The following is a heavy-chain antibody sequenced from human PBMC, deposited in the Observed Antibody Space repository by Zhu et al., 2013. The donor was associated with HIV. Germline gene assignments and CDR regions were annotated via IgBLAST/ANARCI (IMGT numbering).Heavy chain of an antibody. CDR2: INAGNGNT. J-gene: IGHJ6*02. D-gene: IGHD4-17*01. CDR3: AGTVTPDYYYYGMDV. Sequence: QVQLVQSGAEVKKPGASVKVSCKASGYTFTSYAMHWVRQAPGQRLEWMGWINAGNGNTKYSQKFQGRVTITRDTSASTAYMELSSLRSEDTAVYYCAGTVTPDYYYYGMDVWGQGTTVTVSS. V-gene: IGHV1-3*01. CDR1: GYTFTSYA.